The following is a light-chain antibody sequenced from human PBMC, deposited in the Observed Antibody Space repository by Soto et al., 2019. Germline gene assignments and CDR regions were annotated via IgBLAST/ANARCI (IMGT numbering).Light chain of an antibody. J-gene: IGKJ1*01. CDR1: QDIGIN. V-gene: IGKV1-17*01. CDR3: LQHNAYPWT. Sequence: DIQMTQSPSSLSASVGDRVTMTCRASQDIGINVGWFQQKPGKAPKRLSYVASSLQSGVPSRFSGSGSGTEFTLTIGSLQPEDFASSFCLQHNAYPWTFGQGTKVE. CDR2: VAS.